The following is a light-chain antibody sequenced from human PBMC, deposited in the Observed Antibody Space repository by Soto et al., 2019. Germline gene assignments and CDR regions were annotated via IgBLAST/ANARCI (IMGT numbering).Light chain of an antibody. V-gene: IGKV1-5*01. Sequence: DIQMTPFPSTVFATVGDTVTNSCGAGQSISTRLAWYQQKAGKAPKVLIYDASRLESGVPPRFSGSGSGTDFTLTLSSLQPEHFATYHCQQTYRTPSIAYGQGTQLENK. J-gene: IGKJ5*01. CDR1: QSISTR. CDR2: DAS. CDR3: QQTYRTPSIA.